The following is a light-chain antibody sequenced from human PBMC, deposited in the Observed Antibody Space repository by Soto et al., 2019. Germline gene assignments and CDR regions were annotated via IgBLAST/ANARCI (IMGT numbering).Light chain of an antibody. CDR3: QQYYSTPET. Sequence: DIVMTQSPDSLAVSLGERATINCKSSQSVLYSSNNKNYLAWYQQKPGQPPKLLIYWASTRESGVPDRFSGSGSGTDLTLTISDLQAEDLAVYDCQQYYSTPETFGQGTKVEIK. CDR1: QSVLYSSNNKNY. V-gene: IGKV4-1*01. J-gene: IGKJ1*01. CDR2: WAS.